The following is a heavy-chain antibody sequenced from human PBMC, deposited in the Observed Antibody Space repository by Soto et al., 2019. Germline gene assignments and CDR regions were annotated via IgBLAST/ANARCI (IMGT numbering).Heavy chain of an antibody. D-gene: IGHD2-21*01. CDR3: ARVAVEIATSHVFDY. V-gene: IGHV3-30-3*01. CDR2: ISYDGSNK. J-gene: IGHJ4*02. CDR1: GFTFSSYA. Sequence: QVQLVESGGGVVQPGRSLRLSCAASGFTFSSYAMHWVRQAPGKGLEWVAVISYDGSNKYYADSVKGRFTISRDNSKNTLYLQMNSLIAEDTAVYYCARVAVEIATSHVFDYWGQGTLVTVSS.